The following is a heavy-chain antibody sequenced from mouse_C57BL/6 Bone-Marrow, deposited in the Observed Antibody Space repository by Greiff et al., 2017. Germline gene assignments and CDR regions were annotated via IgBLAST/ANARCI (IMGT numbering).Heavy chain of an antibody. CDR1: GFTFSSYA. V-gene: IGHV5-4*01. CDR2: ISDGGSYT. J-gene: IGHJ4*01. CDR3: AREDESFLYYAMDY. Sequence: EVKLQESGGGLVKPGGSLTLSCAASGFTFSSYAMSWVRQTPEKRLEWVATISDGGSYTYYPDNVKGRFTISSDNAKNNLYLQMSHLKSEDTAMYDCAREDESFLYYAMDYWGQGTSVTVSS.